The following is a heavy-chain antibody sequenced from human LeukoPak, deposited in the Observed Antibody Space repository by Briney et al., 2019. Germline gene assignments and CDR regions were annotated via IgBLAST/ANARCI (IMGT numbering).Heavy chain of an antibody. CDR1: GYTLTGYY. CDR3: ARDKAPGYCSGGSCPNWFDP. CDR2: INPNSGGT. V-gene: IGHV1-2*02. Sequence: ASVTVSFTASGYTLTGYYMHWVRQAPGQGMGWMGWINPNSGGTNYAQKFQGRVTMTRDTSISTAYMELSRLRSDDTAVYYCARDKAPGYCSGGSCPNWFDPWGQGTLVTVSS. D-gene: IGHD2-15*01. J-gene: IGHJ5*02.